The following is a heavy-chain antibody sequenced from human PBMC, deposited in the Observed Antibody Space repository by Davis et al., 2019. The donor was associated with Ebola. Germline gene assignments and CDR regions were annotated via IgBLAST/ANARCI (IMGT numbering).Heavy chain of an antibody. CDR3: ARDIGYSDGWPDYYYYGMDV. CDR2: ISYDGSNT. J-gene: IGHJ6*02. CDR1: GFTFTTSA. Sequence: GESLKISCAASGFTFTTSAMHWVRQAPGKGLEWLAVISYDGSNTYYTESVEGRFTISRDNSKNTFNLQMNSLTAEDTAVYYCARDIGYSDGWPDYYYYGMDVWGQGTTVTVSS. V-gene: IGHV3-30*04. D-gene: IGHD6-19*01.